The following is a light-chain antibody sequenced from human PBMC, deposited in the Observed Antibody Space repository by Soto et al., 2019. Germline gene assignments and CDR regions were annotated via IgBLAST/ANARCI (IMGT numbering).Light chain of an antibody. Sequence: QAVVTQPPSASGTPGQRVTISCSGDNSNIGSNTVNWYQQLPGTAPKLLLYSNNQRPSGVPDRFSGSRSGTSASLAISGLQSEDEADYYCAVWDDSLNGVLFGGGTKLTVL. CDR2: SNN. V-gene: IGLV1-44*01. CDR3: AVWDDSLNGVL. J-gene: IGLJ2*01. CDR1: NSNIGSNT.